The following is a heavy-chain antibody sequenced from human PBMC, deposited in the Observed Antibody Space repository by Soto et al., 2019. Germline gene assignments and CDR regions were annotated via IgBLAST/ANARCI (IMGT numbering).Heavy chain of an antibody. CDR2: ISYDGSNK. CDR3: ACATSSTGTFWYFDL. Sequence: QVQLVESGGGVVQPGRSLRLSCAASGFTFSSYAMHWVRQAPGKGLEWVAVISYDGSNKYYADSVKGRFTISRDNSKNTLYLHMISLRAEDTAVYDCACATSSTGTFWYFDLWGRGTLVTVSS. J-gene: IGHJ2*01. V-gene: IGHV3-30-3*01. CDR1: GFTFSSYA.